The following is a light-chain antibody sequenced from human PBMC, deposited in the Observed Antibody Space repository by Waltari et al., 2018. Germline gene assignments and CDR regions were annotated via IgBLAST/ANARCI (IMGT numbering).Light chain of an antibody. V-gene: IGLV2-11*01. J-gene: IGLJ3*02. CDR3: CSYAGSYTWV. CDR1: SSDVGGDNS. CDR2: DVT. Sequence: QSALTQPPPVTGAPGTSVTVPCTGTSSDVGGDNSVPWYQQHLGKAPNLMIYDVTKRPSGVPDRFSGSKSGNSASLTISGLQTEDEADYYCCSYAGSYTWVFGGGTKLTVL.